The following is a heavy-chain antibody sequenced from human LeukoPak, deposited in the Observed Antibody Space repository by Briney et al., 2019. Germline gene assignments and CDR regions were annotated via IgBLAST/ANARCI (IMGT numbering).Heavy chain of an antibody. V-gene: IGHV4-34*01. CDR2: INHSGST. J-gene: IGHJ4*02. CDR3: ARGSSTVTYQLDY. Sequence: KPSETLSLTCAVYGGSFSGYYWSWIRQPPGKGLEWVGEINHSGSTNYNPSLKSRVTISVDTSKNQFSLKLSSVTAADTAVYYCARGSSTVTYQLDYWGQGTLVTVSS. D-gene: IGHD4-17*01. CDR1: GGSFSGYY.